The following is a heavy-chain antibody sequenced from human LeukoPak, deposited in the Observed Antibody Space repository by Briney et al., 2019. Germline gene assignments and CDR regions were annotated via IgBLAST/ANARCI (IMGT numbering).Heavy chain of an antibody. CDR1: GFTVTSYE. CDR3: VRERYCSRVSCARGDLDY. Sequence: PGGSLRLSWAASGFTVTSYEMNWVRQAPGEWLEWVSYIGASVSTMYYAKSVKGRFTISRDNGKKSLYLQMNSLRAEDMGVYYCVRERYCSRVSCARGDLDYWGQGTLVSVSS. D-gene: IGHD2-15*01. J-gene: IGHJ4*02. V-gene: IGHV3-48*03. CDR2: IGASVSTM.